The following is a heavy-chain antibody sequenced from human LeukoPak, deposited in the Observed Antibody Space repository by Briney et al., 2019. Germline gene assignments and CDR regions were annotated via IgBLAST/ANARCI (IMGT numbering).Heavy chain of an antibody. Sequence: GGTLRLSCAASGFTFSSNGMSWVRQAPGKGLEWVSAISGSGGSTYYADSVKGRFTISRDNSKNTLYLQMNSLRAEDTAVYYCAKDHPILRYFDWLNDDAFDIWGQGTMVTVSS. CDR1: GFTFSSNG. D-gene: IGHD3-9*01. J-gene: IGHJ3*02. CDR2: ISGSGGST. CDR3: AKDHPILRYFDWLNDDAFDI. V-gene: IGHV3-23*01.